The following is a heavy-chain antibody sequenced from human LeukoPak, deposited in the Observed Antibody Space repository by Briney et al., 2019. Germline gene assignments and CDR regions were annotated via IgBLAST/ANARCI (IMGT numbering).Heavy chain of an antibody. V-gene: IGHV3-33*01. D-gene: IGHD1-26*01. CDR3: ARDWEPQVYYGMDV. Sequence: GGSLRLSCAASGFTFSSYGMHWVRQAPGKGLEWVAVIWYDGSNKYYADSVKGRFTISRDNSKNTLYLQMNSLRAEDTAVYYCARDWEPQVYYGMDVWGKGTTVTVSS. CDR1: GFTFSSYG. CDR2: IWYDGSNK. J-gene: IGHJ6*04.